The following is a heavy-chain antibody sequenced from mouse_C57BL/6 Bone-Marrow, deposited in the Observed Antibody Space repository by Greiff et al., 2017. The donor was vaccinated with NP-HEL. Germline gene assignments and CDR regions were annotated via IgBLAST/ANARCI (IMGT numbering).Heavy chain of an antibody. J-gene: IGHJ1*03. V-gene: IGHV1-64*01. Sequence: QVQLKQPGAELVKPGASVKLSCKASGYTFTSYWMHWVKQRPGQGLEWIGMIHPNSGSTNYNEKFKSKATLTVDKSSSTAYMQLSSLTSEDSAVYYCARRFITTVVATDFDVWGTGTTVTVSS. D-gene: IGHD1-1*01. CDR1: GYTFTSYW. CDR2: IHPNSGST. CDR3: ARRFITTVVATDFDV.